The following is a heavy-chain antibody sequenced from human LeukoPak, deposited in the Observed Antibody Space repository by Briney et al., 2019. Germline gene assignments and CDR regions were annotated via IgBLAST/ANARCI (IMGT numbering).Heavy chain of an antibody. CDR3: ARGGGNCLDY. CDR2: ISYDGSNK. D-gene: IGHD4-23*01. Sequence: GGSLRLSCAASGFTFSSYAMYWVRLAPGKGLEWVAVISYDGSNKYYADSVKGRFTISRDNSKNTLYLQMNSLRVEDTAVYYCARGGGNCLDYWGQGTLVAVSS. CDR1: GFTFSSYA. J-gene: IGHJ4*02. V-gene: IGHV3-30-3*01.